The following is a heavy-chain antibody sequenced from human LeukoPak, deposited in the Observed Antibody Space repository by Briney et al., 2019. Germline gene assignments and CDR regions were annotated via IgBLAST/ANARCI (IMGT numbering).Heavy chain of an antibody. Sequence: GGSLRLSCAASGCTFSSYAMNWVRQAPGKGLEWVSSIIGNGGSTYYADSVKGRFTISRDNSKNTLYLQMDSLRAEDTAVYYCAKDPYSSGIYYFNYWGQGTLVTVSS. CDR1: GCTFSSYA. CDR2: IIGNGGST. J-gene: IGHJ4*02. V-gene: IGHV3-23*01. D-gene: IGHD6-19*01. CDR3: AKDPYSSGIYYFNY.